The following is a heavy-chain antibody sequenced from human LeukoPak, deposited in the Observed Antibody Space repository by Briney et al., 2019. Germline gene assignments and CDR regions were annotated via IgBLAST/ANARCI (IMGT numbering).Heavy chain of an antibody. D-gene: IGHD6-6*01. CDR3: AREGYSSSSPYYYYGMDV. CDR1: GFTFSDYY. J-gene: IGHJ6*02. V-gene: IGHV3-11*01. Sequence: PGGSLRLSCAASGFTFSDYYMSWIRQAPGKGLEWVPYISSSGSTIYYADSVKGRFTISRDNAKNSLYLQMNSLRAEDTAVYYCAREGYSSSSPYYYYGMDVWGQGTTVTVSS. CDR2: ISSSGSTI.